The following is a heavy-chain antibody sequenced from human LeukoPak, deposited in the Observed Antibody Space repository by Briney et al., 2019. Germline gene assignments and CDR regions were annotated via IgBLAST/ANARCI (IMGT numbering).Heavy chain of an antibody. V-gene: IGHV3-48*02. CDR1: GFTFSSYS. CDR3: ARLSEPHYYYYYYMDL. CDR2: ISSSSSTI. Sequence: GGSLRLSCAASGFTFSSYSMNWVRQAPGKGLEWVSYISSSSSTIYYADSVKGRFTISRDNAKNSLYLQMNSLRDEDTAVYYCARLSEPHYYYYYYMDLWGKGTTVTVSS. J-gene: IGHJ6*03.